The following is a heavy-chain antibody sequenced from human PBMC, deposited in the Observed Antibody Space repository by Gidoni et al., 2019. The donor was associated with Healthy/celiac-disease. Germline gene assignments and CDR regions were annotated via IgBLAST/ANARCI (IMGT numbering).Heavy chain of an antibody. CDR2: IYYSGST. D-gene: IGHD3-22*01. CDR3: ASGDSSGYYG. J-gene: IGHJ4*02. CDR1: GGSVSSGSYY. Sequence: QVQLQESGPGLVKPSETLSLTCTVPGGSVSSGSYYWSWIRQPPGKGLEWIGYIYYSGSTNYNPSLKSRVTISVDTSKNQFSLKLSSVTAADTAVYYCASGDSSGYYGWGQGTLVTVSS. V-gene: IGHV4-61*01.